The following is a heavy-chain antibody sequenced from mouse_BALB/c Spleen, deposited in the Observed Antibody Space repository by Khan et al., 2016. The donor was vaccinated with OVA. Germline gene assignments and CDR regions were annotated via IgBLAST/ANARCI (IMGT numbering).Heavy chain of an antibody. CDR2: IWSDGTT. V-gene: IGHV2-6-1*01. Sequence: VQAVESGPGLVAPSQSLSITCTISGFSLTNYGVHWVRQPPGKGLEWLVVIWSDGTTTYDSALKSRLTISKDNSKSQDFLKMDSLQTDDTAMYYCARQPYFHYYVMDYWGQGTSVTVSS. D-gene: IGHD2-10*01. CDR1: GFSLTNYG. J-gene: IGHJ4*01. CDR3: ARQPYFHYYVMDY.